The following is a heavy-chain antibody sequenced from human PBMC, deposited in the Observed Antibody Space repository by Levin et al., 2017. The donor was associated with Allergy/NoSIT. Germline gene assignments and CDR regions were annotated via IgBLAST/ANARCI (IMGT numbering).Heavy chain of an antibody. D-gene: IGHD3-3*01. J-gene: IGHJ4*02. V-gene: IGHV3-15*01. CDR2: IKSKTDGGTT. Sequence: GESLKISCAASGFTFSNAWMSWVRQAPGKGLEWVGRIKSKTDGGTTDYAAPVKGRFTISRDDSKNTLYLQMNSLKTEDTAVYYCTTDHRTIFGVATPGYWGQGTLVTVSS. CDR3: TTDHRTIFGVATPGY. CDR1: GFTFSNAW.